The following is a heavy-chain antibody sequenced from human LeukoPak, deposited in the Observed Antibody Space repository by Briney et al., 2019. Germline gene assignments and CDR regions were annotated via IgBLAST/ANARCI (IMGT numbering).Heavy chain of an antibody. CDR3: ARAARIALAATSWFDP. D-gene: IGHD6-19*01. CDR2: ISANSGNT. CDR1: GYTFTNYG. J-gene: IGHJ5*02. Sequence: ASVKVSFKASGYTFTNYGITWVRQAPAQGLEWMGWISANSGNTIYAQRLQGRVTMTTDTSTSTAYMDLRSLRSDDTAVYYCARAARIALAATSWFDPWGQGTVVTVSS. V-gene: IGHV1-18*01.